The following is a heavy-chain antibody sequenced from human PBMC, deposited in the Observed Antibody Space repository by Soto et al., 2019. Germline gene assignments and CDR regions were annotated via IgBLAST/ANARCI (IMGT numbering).Heavy chain of an antibody. Sequence: GGSLRLSCAASGFTFSSYSMNWVRQAPGKGLEWVSSISSSSSYIYYADSVKGRFTISRDNAKNSLYLQMNSLRAEDTAVYYCARDWIMRSYCSGGSCEYYYYYGMDVWGQGTTVTVSS. CDR1: GFTFSSYS. CDR2: ISSSSSYI. D-gene: IGHD2-15*01. CDR3: ARDWIMRSYCSGGSCEYYYYYGMDV. V-gene: IGHV3-21*01. J-gene: IGHJ6*02.